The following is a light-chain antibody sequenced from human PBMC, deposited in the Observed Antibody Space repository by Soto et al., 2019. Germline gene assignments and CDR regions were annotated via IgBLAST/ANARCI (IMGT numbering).Light chain of an antibody. CDR1: GSDVGGYNH. CDR2: EVR. J-gene: IGLJ1*01. Sequence: QSALTQPASVSGSPGQSITLSCTGTGSDVGGYNHVSWYQQHPGKAPKLMIYEVRNRPSGVSNRFSGSKSGNTASLTISGLQADDEADYYCSSYTSSTTYVFGTGTKLTVL. CDR3: SSYTSSTTYV. V-gene: IGLV2-14*01.